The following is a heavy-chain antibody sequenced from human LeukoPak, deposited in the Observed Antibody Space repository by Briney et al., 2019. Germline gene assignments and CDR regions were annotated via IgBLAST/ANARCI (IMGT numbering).Heavy chain of an antibody. CDR2: IYYSGST. CDR3: GEGPHIVVVPAATPFDY. CDR1: GGSISSSSYY. V-gene: IGHV4-39*07. D-gene: IGHD2-2*01. Sequence: SETLSLTCTVSGGSISSSSYYWGWIRQPPGKGLEWIGSIYYSGSTYYNPSLKSRVTISVDTSKNQFSLKLSSVTATDTAVYFRGEGPHIVVVPAATPFDYWGQGTLVTVSS. J-gene: IGHJ4*02.